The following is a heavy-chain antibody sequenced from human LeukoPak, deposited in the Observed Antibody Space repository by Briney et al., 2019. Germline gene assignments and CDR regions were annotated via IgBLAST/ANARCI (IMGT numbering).Heavy chain of an antibody. CDR1: GFTFDDYA. Sequence: GRSLRLSCAASGFTFDDYAMHWVRQGPGKGLEWVSGISWNSDSIGYADSVKGRFTISRDNARNSLYLQMNSLGDEDTALYYCAKASFPAAIIGWFDPWGQGTLVTVSS. CDR2: ISWNSDSI. J-gene: IGHJ5*02. V-gene: IGHV3-9*01. D-gene: IGHD2-2*02. CDR3: AKASFPAAIIGWFDP.